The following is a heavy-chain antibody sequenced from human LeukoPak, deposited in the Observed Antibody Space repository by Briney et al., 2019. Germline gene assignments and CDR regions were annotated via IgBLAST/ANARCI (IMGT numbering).Heavy chain of an antibody. CDR2: INHSGST. CDR1: GGSFSGYY. D-gene: IGHD2-15*01. J-gene: IGHJ4*02. CDR3: ARSRRYCSGGSCLNTQGFDY. Sequence: SETLSLTCAVYGGSFSGYYWSWIRQPPGKGLEWIGEINHSGSTNYNPSLKSRVTISVDTSKNQFSLKLSSVTAADTAVYYCARSRRYCSGGSCLNTQGFDYWGQGTLVTVSS. V-gene: IGHV4-34*01.